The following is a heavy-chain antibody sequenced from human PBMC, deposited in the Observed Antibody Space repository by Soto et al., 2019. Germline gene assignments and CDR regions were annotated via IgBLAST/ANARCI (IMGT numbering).Heavy chain of an antibody. Sequence: SETLSLTSSVSGGPISSEYWSWFRQLPWKEMEWIGYIYYSGSTNYNPSLKSRVTISVDTSKNQFSLKLSSVTAADTAVYYCARGNAYYVFWRGVANDVFHICAQRTTVAVSS. CDR3: ARGNAYYVFWRGVANDVFHI. D-gene: IGHD3-3*01. J-gene: IGHJ3*02. CDR2: IYYSGST. CDR1: GGPISSEY. V-gene: IGHV4-59*01.